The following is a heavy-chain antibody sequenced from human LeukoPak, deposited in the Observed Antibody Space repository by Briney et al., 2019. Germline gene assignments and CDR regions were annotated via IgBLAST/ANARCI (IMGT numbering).Heavy chain of an antibody. Sequence: SETLSLTCTVSGGSISSGNYYWSWIRQPPGKGLEWIGYIYHSGNTYYNPSLKSRVAISVDWSKNQFSLKLSSVTAADTAVYYCARLYSSSWYVYWGQGTLVTVSS. V-gene: IGHV4-30-2*01. D-gene: IGHD6-13*01. CDR3: ARLYSSSWYVY. CDR1: GGSISSGNYY. J-gene: IGHJ4*02. CDR2: IYHSGNT.